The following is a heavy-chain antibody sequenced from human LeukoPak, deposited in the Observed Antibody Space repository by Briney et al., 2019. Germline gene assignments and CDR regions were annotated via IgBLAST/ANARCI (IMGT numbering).Heavy chain of an antibody. J-gene: IGHJ5*02. Sequence: GGSLRLSCAASGFTFSSYEMNWVRQAPGKGLEWVSYISTSGSTIYYADSVKGRFTISRDNAKNSLYLQMNSLRAEDTAVYYCAEDLVGANLIPWGQGTLVTVSS. CDR1: GFTFSSYE. CDR3: AEDLVGANLIP. V-gene: IGHV3-48*03. CDR2: ISTSGSTI. D-gene: IGHD1-26*01.